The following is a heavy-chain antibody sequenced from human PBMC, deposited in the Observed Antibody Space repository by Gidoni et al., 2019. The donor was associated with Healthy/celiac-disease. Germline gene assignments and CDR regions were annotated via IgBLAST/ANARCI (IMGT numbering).Heavy chain of an antibody. Sequence: AASGFTFSSYAMHWVRQAPGKGLVWVAVISYDGSNKYYADSVKVRFSISRDNSKNTLYLQMNSLRAEDTAVYYCARDLYVGAFDIWGQGTMVTVSS. CDR3: ARDLYVGAFDI. J-gene: IGHJ3*02. D-gene: IGHD3-16*01. CDR2: ISYDGSNK. CDR1: GFTFSSYA. V-gene: IGHV3-30-3*01.